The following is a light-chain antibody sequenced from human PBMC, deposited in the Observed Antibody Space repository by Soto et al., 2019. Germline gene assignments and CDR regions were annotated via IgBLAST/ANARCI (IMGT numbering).Light chain of an antibody. J-gene: IGLJ1*01. CDR3: SSYSSTTLV. CDR2: EVR. CDR1: SSDVGGHDY. V-gene: IGLV2-14*01. Sequence: QSVRTQPASVSGSPGQSITISCTGTSSDVGGHDYVSWYQQHPGKAPKLIIYEVRNRPSGVSNRFSGSKSGNTASLTISGLQAEDEADYYCSSYSSTTLVFGTGTKVTVL.